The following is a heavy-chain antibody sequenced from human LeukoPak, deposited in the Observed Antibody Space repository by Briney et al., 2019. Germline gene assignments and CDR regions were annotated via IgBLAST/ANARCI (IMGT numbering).Heavy chain of an antibody. J-gene: IGHJ6*03. Sequence: SETLSLTCTVSGGSISSGSYYWSWIRQPAGKGLEWIGRIYTSGSTNYNPSLKSRVTISVGTSKNQFSLKLSSVTAADTAVYYCARADLGSSSHYYYYYYYMDVWGKGTTVTVSS. CDR1: GGSISSGSYY. CDR2: IYTSGST. D-gene: IGHD6-6*01. V-gene: IGHV4-61*02. CDR3: ARADLGSSSHYYYYYYYMDV.